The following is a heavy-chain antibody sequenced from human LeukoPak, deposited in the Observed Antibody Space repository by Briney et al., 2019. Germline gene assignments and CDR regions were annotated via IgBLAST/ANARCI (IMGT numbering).Heavy chain of an antibody. D-gene: IGHD3-9*01. J-gene: IGHJ4*02. CDR3: AKSLWLPSSSPDY. V-gene: IGHV3-23*01. CDR1: GFTFSSYA. CDR2: ISGSGGST. Sequence: PGGSLRLSYAASGFTFSSYAMSWVRQAPGKGLEWVSAISGSGGSTYYADSVKGRFTISRDNSKNALYLQMDSLRAEDTAVYYCAKSLWLPSSSPDYWGQGTLVTVSS.